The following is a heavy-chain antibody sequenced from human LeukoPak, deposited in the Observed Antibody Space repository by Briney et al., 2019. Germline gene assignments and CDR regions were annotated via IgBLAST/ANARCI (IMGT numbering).Heavy chain of an antibody. J-gene: IGHJ6*02. D-gene: IGHD3-10*01. Sequence: GASVKVSCKASGGTFSSYAISWVRQAPGQGLEWMGGIIPIFGTANYAQKFQGRVTITADESTSTAYMELSSLRPEDTAVYYCARSPYGSGKGPYYYYYYGMDVWGQGTTVTVSS. CDR2: IIPIFGTA. CDR3: ARSPYGSGKGPYYYYYYGMDV. CDR1: GGTFSSYA. V-gene: IGHV1-69*13.